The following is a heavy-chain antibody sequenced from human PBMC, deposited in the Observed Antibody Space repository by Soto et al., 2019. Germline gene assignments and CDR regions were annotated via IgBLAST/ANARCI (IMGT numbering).Heavy chain of an antibody. Sequence: SETLSLTCTVSGGSISSYYWSWIRQPPGKGLEYIGYIYYSGSTNYNPSLKSRVTISVDTSKKQFSLKLSSVTAADTAVYYCARSLYSGSYTHWFDPWGQGTLVNVSS. CDR1: GGSISSYY. CDR2: IYYSGST. CDR3: ARSLYSGSYTHWFDP. D-gene: IGHD1-26*01. J-gene: IGHJ5*02. V-gene: IGHV4-59*01.